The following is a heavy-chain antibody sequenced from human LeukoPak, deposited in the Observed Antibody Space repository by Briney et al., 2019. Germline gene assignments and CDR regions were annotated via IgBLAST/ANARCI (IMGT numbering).Heavy chain of an antibody. J-gene: IGHJ4*02. CDR2: ISGDGGST. V-gene: IGHV3-43*02. D-gene: IGHD5-12*01. Sequence: GGSLRLSCAASGFTLDDYAMHWVRQAPGKGLEWVSLISGDGGSTYYADSVKGRFTISRDNSKNSLYLQMNSLRTEDTALYYCAKDTHGYSGYDLDYWGQGTLVTVSS. CDR3: AKDTHGYSGYDLDY. CDR1: GFTLDDYA.